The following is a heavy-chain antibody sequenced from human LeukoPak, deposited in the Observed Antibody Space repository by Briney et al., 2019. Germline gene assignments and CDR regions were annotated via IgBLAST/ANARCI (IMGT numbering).Heavy chain of an antibody. Sequence: SGGSLRLSCAAYGFTFSSSAMSWVSQAPGKWLEWISTISGSVGSTYYADSGKGRFTISRDTSKNTLYLQMNSQRAEDTAIYYCATLSGYFQHWGQGTLVTVSS. CDR3: ATLSGYFQH. CDR1: GFTFSSSA. D-gene: IGHD1-26*01. J-gene: IGHJ4*02. V-gene: IGHV3-23*01. CDR2: ISGSVGST.